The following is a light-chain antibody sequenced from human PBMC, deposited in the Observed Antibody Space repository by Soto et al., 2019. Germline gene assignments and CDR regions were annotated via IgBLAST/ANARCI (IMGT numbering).Light chain of an antibody. CDR2: AAS. V-gene: IGKV3-15*01. Sequence: ELVMTQSPATLSVSPGERATLSCRASQSVWSHLAWYQQKPGQAPRLLIYAASTRASGIEARFSGSGSGTEFTLTISSLQSEDPAVYYCQQYSAWPLIFGPGTTVDIK. CDR1: QSVWSH. J-gene: IGKJ3*01. CDR3: QQYSAWPLI.